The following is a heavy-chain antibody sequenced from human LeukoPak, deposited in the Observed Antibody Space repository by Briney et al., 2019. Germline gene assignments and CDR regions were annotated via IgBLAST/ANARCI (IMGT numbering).Heavy chain of an antibody. V-gene: IGHV4-39*07. J-gene: IGHJ4*02. CDR2: IYYSGSI. Sequence: PSETLSLTCTVSGGSISSSNHYWGWIRQPPGQGLEWIGSIYYSGSIYYNPSLKSRVTISVDTSKNQFSLKLSSVTAVDSAVYYCARNDYESSGFDFWGQGALVTVSS. D-gene: IGHD3-22*01. CDR3: ARNDYESSGFDF. CDR1: GGSISSSNHY.